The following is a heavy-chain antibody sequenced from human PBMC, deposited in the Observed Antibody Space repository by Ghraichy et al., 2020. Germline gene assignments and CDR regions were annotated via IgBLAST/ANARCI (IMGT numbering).Heavy chain of an antibody. V-gene: IGHV3-30*02. CDR3: TKDPGLGGDRDY. D-gene: IGHD4-17*01. Sequence: GGSLRLSCVASGFTFSRYGMHWVRQAPGRGLEWVTFIRFDGSQTYTDSVKGRFTISRDNSENTVYLQMNSLRGDDTAVYYCTKDPGLGGDRDYWGQGTLVTVSS. CDR1: GFTFSRYG. J-gene: IGHJ4*02. CDR2: IRFDGSQT.